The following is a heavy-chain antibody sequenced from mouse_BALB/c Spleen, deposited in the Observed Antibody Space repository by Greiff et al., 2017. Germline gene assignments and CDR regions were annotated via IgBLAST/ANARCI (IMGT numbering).Heavy chain of an antibody. J-gene: IGHJ4*01. D-gene: IGHD1-1*01. CDR1: GFSLTSYG. CDR2: IWSGGST. V-gene: IGHV2-2*02. CDR3: ARGPYYYGSSPYYAMDY. Sequence: QVQLQQSGPGLVQPSQSLSITCTVSGFSLTSYGVHWVRQSPGKGLEWLGVIWSGGSTDYNAAFISRLSISKDNSKSQVFFKMNSLQANDTAIYYCARGPYYYGSSPYYAMDYWGQGTSVTVSS.